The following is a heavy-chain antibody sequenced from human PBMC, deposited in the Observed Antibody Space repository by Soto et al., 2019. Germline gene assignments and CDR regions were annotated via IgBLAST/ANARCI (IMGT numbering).Heavy chain of an antibody. CDR1: GGSVSSSSYY. CDR3: ARIPVDTYMINWFDP. D-gene: IGHD5-18*01. Sequence: PSETLSLTCTVSGGSVSSSSYYWGWIRQPPGKGLEWIGYIYYSGSTNYNPSLKSRVSISLDTSKNQFSLRLTSVTAADTAVYYCARIPVDTYMINWFDPWGQGTLVTVSS. CDR2: IYYSGST. J-gene: IGHJ5*02. V-gene: IGHV4-61*01.